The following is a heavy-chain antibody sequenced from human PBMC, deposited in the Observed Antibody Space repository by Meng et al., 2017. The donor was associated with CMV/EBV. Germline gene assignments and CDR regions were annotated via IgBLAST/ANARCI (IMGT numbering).Heavy chain of an antibody. V-gene: IGHV3-66*02. J-gene: IGHJ4*02. D-gene: IGHD2-2*01. CDR2: IYSGGST. Sequence: GESLKISCAASGFTVSSNYMSWVRQAPGKGLEWVSVIYSGGSTYYADSVKGRFTISRDNSENTLYLQMNSLRAEDTAVYYCAREGEGRYCSSTSCYFHYWGQGTLVTVSS. CDR1: GFTVSSNY. CDR3: AREGEGRYCSSTSCYFHY.